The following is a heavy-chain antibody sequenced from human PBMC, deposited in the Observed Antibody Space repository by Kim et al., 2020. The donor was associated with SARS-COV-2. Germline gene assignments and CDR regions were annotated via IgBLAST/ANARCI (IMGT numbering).Heavy chain of an antibody. CDR3: ARVLGEWELLSEDWFDP. V-gene: IGHV3-48*02. Sequence: VKGRFTISRDNAKNSLYLQMNSLRDEDTAVYYCARVLGEWELLSEDWFDPWGQGTLVTVSS. D-gene: IGHD1-26*01. J-gene: IGHJ5*02.